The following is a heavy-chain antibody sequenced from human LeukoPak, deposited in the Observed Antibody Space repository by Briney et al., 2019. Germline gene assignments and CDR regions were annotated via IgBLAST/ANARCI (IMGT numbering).Heavy chain of an antibody. J-gene: IGHJ4*02. CDR1: GGSISSNTYY. CDR2: FDYSGST. D-gene: IGHD2-15*01. Sequence: PLETLSLTCAVSGGSISSNTYYWGWIRQPPGKGLEWIGSFDYSGSTYYNPSLQSRVTIFEDTSKNQFSLKLTSVTAADTAVYYCARHLGGSYYSPFDYWGRGTLLPVFS. CDR3: ARHLGGSYYSPFDY. V-gene: IGHV4-39*01.